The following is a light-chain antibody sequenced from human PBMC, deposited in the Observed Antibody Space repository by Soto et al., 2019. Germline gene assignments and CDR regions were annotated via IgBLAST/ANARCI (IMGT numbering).Light chain of an antibody. CDR3: QQYGSSPWT. CDR2: GAS. CDR1: QSVSSNY. Sequence: EIVLTQSTGTLSLSPGERATISCRASQSVSSNYLAWYQQKPGQAPRPLIYGASSRATGIPDRFSGSGAGTDFTLTISRLESEDFAVYYCQQYGSSPWTFGQGTKVEIK. J-gene: IGKJ1*01. V-gene: IGKV3-20*01.